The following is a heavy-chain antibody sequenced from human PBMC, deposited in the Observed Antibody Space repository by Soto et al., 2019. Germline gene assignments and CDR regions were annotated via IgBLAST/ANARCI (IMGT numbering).Heavy chain of an antibody. D-gene: IGHD2-8*02. CDR3: ARVGPDCTSVSCIWGRWLDP. CDR1: DYSITRGYY. J-gene: IGHJ5*02. CDR2: IHHTGGT. Sequence: SETLSLTCAVSDYSITRGYYSGWIRQPPGKGLEWMGTIHHTGGTYYNPSLKSRVSMSIDTSKNQFSLRLSSVTAADTAVHYCARVGPDCTSVSCIWGRWLDPWGQGSLVTV. V-gene: IGHV4-38-2*01.